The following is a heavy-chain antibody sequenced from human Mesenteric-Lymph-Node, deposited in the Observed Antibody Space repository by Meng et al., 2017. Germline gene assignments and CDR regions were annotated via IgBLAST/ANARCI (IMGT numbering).Heavy chain of an antibody. CDR2: INPNNGDT. D-gene: IGHD3-22*01. J-gene: IGHJ4*02. CDR1: GYTFTGYY. V-gene: IGHV1-2*06. CDR3: ARTLSIMYFYDSPFDY. Sequence: ASVKVSCKASGYTFTGYYMHWVRQAPGQGLEWMGRINPNNGDTNYAQKFQGRVTMTRDTSISTAYMELSRLRSDDTAVYYCARTLSIMYFYDSPFDYWGQGTTVTVSS.